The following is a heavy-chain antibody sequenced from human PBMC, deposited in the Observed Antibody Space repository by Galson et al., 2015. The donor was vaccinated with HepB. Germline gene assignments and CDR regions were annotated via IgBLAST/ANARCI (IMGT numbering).Heavy chain of an antibody. CDR3: ARDLYYDFWSGYYNYYYYYYGMDV. Sequence: SLRLSCAASGFTFSSYSMNWVRQAPGKGLEWVSSISSSSSYIYYADSVKGRFTISRDNAKNSLYLQMNSLRAEDTAVYYCARDLYYDFWSGYYNYYYYYYGMDVWGQGTTVTVSS. CDR1: GFTFSSYS. D-gene: IGHD3-3*01. J-gene: IGHJ6*02. V-gene: IGHV3-21*01. CDR2: ISSSSSYI.